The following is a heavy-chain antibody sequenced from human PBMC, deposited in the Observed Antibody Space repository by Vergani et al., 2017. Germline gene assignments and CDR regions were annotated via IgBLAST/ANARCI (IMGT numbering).Heavy chain of an antibody. J-gene: IGHJ1*01. CDR3: ATEEGGGFQH. Sequence: QVQLVQSGAEVKKPGSSVKVSCKASGGTFSSYAISWVRQAPGQGLEWMGGFDPEDGETIYAQKFQGRVTMTEDTSTDTAYMELSSLRSEDTAVYYCATEEGGGFQHWGQGTLVTVSS. D-gene: IGHD3-16*01. CDR1: GGTFSSYA. CDR2: FDPEDGET. V-gene: IGHV1-24*01.